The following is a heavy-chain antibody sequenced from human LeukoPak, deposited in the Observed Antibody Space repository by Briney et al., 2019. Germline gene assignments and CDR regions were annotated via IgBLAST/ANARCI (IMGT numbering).Heavy chain of an antibody. Sequence: GGSLRLSCAASGFTVSSNYMSWVRQAPGKGPEWVSVIYSGGSTYYADSVKGRFTISRDNSKNTLYLQMNSLRAEDTAVYYCATTYYYDSSGYTKNDYWGQGTLVTVSS. V-gene: IGHV3-66*01. CDR2: IYSGGST. D-gene: IGHD3-22*01. CDR1: GFTVSSNY. CDR3: ATTYYYDSSGYTKNDY. J-gene: IGHJ4*02.